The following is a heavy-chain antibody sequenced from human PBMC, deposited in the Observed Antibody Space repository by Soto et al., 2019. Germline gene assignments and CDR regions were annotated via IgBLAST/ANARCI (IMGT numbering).Heavy chain of an antibody. D-gene: IGHD5-12*01. V-gene: IGHV5-51*01. CDR2: IYPGDSDT. CDR3: ARYDGDKVATISGVDY. CDR1: GYSFTSYW. J-gene: IGHJ4*02. Sequence: GESLKISCKGSGYSFTSYWIGWVRQMPGKGLEWMGIIYPGDSDTRYSPSFQGQVTISADKSISTAYLQWSSLKASDTAMYYCARYDGDKVATISGVDYWGQGTLVTVSS.